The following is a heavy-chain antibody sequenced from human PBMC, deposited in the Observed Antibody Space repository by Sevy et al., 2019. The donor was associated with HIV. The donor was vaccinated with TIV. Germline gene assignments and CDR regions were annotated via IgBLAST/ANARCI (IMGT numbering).Heavy chain of an antibody. Sequence: ASVKVSCKTSGYTFTNYAIHWVRQAPGQGLEWMGWIHGGNGDTKYSQKFQGRVTTSRDTSASIAYMELSSLGSEDTAIYYCARDLVMSGYNYDTAFDYWGQGTLVTVSS. D-gene: IGHD5-12*01. CDR2: IHGGNGDT. V-gene: IGHV1-3*01. J-gene: IGHJ4*02. CDR1: GYTFTNYA. CDR3: ARDLVMSGYNYDTAFDY.